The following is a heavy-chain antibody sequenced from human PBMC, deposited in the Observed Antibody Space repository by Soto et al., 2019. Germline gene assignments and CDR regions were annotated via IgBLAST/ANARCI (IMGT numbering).Heavy chain of an antibody. CDR2: IKQDGSEK. CDR1: GFTFSSYW. CDR3: ARDADDYGDLYYFDY. D-gene: IGHD4-17*01. V-gene: IGHV3-7*01. J-gene: IGHJ4*02. Sequence: EVQLVESGGGLVQPGGSLRLSCAASGFTFSSYWMSWVRQAPGKGLEWVANIKQDGSEKYDVDSVKGRFTISRDNAKNSLYLQMNSLRAEDTAVYYCARDADDYGDLYYFDYWGQGTLVTVSS.